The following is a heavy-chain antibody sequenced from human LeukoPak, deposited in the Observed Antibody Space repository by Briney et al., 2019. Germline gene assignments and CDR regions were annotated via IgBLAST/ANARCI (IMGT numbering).Heavy chain of an antibody. D-gene: IGHD3-22*01. CDR2: IYYSGST. J-gene: IGHJ4*02. V-gene: IGHV4-59*01. Sequence: SETLSLTCTVSGGSISSYYWSWIRQPPGKGLEWIGYIYYSGSTNYNPSLKSRVTISVDTSKNQFSLRLSSVTAADTAVYYCARAPDDTSGYYPLDYWGQGTLVTVSS. CDR3: ARAPDDTSGYYPLDY. CDR1: GGSISSYY.